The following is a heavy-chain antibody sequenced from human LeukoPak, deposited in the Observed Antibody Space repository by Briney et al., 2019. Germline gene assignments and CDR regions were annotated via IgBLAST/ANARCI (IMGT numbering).Heavy chain of an antibody. CDR1: GFTFSTYA. CDR2: ISYDGRDK. J-gene: IGHJ4*02. V-gene: IGHV3-30*04. CDR3: ASADSSGIPYYFDY. D-gene: IGHD3-22*01. Sequence: GGSLRLSCAASGFTFSTYAMHCVRQAPGKGLEWVAVISYDGRDKHYADSVKGRFTISRDNSKNTLYLQMNSLRAEDTAVYYCASADSSGIPYYFDYWGQGTLVTVSS.